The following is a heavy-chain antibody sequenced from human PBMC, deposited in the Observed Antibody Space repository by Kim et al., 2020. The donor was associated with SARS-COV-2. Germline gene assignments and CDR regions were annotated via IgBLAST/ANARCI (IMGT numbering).Heavy chain of an antibody. J-gene: IGHJ5*02. CDR1: GGSFSGYY. Sequence: SETLSLTCAVYGGSFSGYYWSWIRQPPGKVLEWIGEINHIGSTNYNPSLKSRVTISVDTSKNQFSLKLSSVTAADTAVYYCAWRRITIFGVVIGWFDPWGQGTLVTVSS. D-gene: IGHD3-3*01. V-gene: IGHV4-34*01. CDR3: AWRRITIFGVVIGWFDP. CDR2: INHIGST.